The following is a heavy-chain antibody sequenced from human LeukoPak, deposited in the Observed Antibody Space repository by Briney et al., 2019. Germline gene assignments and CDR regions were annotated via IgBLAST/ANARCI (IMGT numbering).Heavy chain of an antibody. V-gene: IGHV4-34*01. D-gene: IGHD3-10*01. CDR1: GGSFSGYY. CDR2: INHSGST. J-gene: IGHJ4*02. Sequence: PSGTLSLTCAVYGGSFSGYYWSWIRQAPGKGLEWIGEINHSGSTNYNPSLKSRVTISVDTSKNQFSLKLSSVTAADTAVYYCARSGSRGPPDYYGSGSYTYWGQGTLVTVSS. CDR3: ARSGSRGPPDYYGSGSYTY.